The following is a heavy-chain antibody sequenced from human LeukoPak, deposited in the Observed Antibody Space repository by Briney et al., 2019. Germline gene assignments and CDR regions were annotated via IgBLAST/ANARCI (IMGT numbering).Heavy chain of an antibody. Sequence: SGTLSLTCGGSGCTITTTNWWSWVRQPPGQGLEWIGEVSRSRLTNYNPYLSSRIIMTVDTTTNHLDLNLTCVTAADTAVYYCSRENGAFSPFGYWGQGTLVTVSS. D-gene: IGHD2-8*01. CDR2: VSRSRLT. CDR1: GCTITTTNW. V-gene: IGHV4-4*02. CDR3: SRENGAFSPFGY. J-gene: IGHJ4*02.